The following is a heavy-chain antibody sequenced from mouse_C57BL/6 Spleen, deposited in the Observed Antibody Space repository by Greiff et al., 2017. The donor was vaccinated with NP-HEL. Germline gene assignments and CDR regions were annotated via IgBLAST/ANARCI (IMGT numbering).Heavy chain of an antibody. CDR2: IFPRSGNT. Sequence: QVHVKQSGAELARPGASVKLSCKASGYTFTSYGISWVKQRTGQGLEWIGEIFPRSGNTYYNEKFKGKATLTADKSSSTAYMELRSVTSEDSAVYFCARRSITTVGYFDVWGTGTTVTVSS. CDR1: GYTFTSYG. D-gene: IGHD1-1*01. CDR3: ARRSITTVGYFDV. J-gene: IGHJ1*03. V-gene: IGHV1-81*01.